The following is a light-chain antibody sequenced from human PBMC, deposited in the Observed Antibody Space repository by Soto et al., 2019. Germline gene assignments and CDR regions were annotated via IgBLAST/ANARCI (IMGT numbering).Light chain of an antibody. Sequence: VVTQEPSFSVSPGGTVTLTCGLSSGSVSASYGPSWYQQTPGQAPRRLIYSAYTRSSGVPDRFSGSILGNKAALTITGAQADDESDYYCVLYLGSGIWVFGGGTKVTVL. CDR1: SGSVSASYG. CDR2: SAY. V-gene: IGLV8-61*01. CDR3: VLYLGSGIWV. J-gene: IGLJ3*02.